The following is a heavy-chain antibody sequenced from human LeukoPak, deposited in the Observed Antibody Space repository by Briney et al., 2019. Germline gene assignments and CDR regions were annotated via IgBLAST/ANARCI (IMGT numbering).Heavy chain of an antibody. D-gene: IGHD5-18*01. Sequence: GGSLRLSCAASGFTFSSYAMSWVRQAPGKGLEWVSAISGSGGSTYYADSVKGRFTISRDNSKNTLYLQMNSLRAEDTAVYYCAKYLTLRGYSYGFDYWGQGTLVTVSS. CDR3: AKYLTLRGYSYGFDY. CDR1: GFTFSSYA. J-gene: IGHJ4*02. CDR2: ISGSGGST. V-gene: IGHV3-23*01.